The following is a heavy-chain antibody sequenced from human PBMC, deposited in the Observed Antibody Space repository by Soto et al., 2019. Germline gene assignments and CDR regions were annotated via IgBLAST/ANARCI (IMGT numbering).Heavy chain of an antibody. Sequence: PGGSLRLSCAASGFKFGDYAMTWVRQAPGKGLEWVGFIRNNGYGGTANYAASVKGRFTISRDDSKTIAYLQMNSLKTEDTAVYYCIRGSFGYYGPWGQGTLVTVS. CDR3: IRGSFGYYGP. CDR2: IRNNGYGGTA. CDR1: GFKFGDYA. V-gene: IGHV3-49*04. J-gene: IGHJ5*02. D-gene: IGHD3-22*01.